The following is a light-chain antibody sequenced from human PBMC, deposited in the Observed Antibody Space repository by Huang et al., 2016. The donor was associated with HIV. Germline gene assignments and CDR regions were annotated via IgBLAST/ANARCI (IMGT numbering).Light chain of an antibody. CDR3: QQYYTTPL. Sequence: DIQMTQSPSSLSASVGDRVTITCRASQGISNSLAWYQQKPGKAPKLLLHDASRLESGVPSRFSGSGSGTDYTLTISSLQPEDFATYHCQQYYTTPLFGQGTKVEIK. CDR1: QGISNS. V-gene: IGKV1-NL1*01. CDR2: DAS. J-gene: IGKJ1*01.